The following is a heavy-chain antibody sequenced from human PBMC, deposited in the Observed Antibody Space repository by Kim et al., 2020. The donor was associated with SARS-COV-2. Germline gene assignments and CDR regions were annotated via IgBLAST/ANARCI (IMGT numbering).Heavy chain of an antibody. D-gene: IGHD3-10*01. CDR1: GGSISSYY. J-gene: IGHJ6*02. CDR2: IYYSGST. V-gene: IGHV4-59*01. Sequence: SETLSLTCTVPGGSISSYYWSWIRQPPGKGLEWIGYIYYSGSTNYNPSLKSRVTISVDTSKNQFSLKLSSVTAADTAVYYCAREKLWFGELFSYGMDVWGQGTTVTVSS. CDR3: AREKLWFGELFSYGMDV.